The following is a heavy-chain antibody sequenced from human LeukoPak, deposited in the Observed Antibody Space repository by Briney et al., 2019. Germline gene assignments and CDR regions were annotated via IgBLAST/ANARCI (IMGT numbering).Heavy chain of an antibody. CDR1: GGSISSGGYY. J-gene: IGHJ4*02. D-gene: IGHD2-2*01. CDR3: ARDGGVPAATPN. Sequence: SQTLSLTCTVSGGSISSGGYYWSWIRQPPGKGLEWIGYIFHIGTTYYNPSLESRVTISVDSSKNQFSLKLSSVTAADTAVYYCARDGGVPAATPNWGQGTLVTVSS. CDR2: IFHIGTT. V-gene: IGHV4-30-2*01.